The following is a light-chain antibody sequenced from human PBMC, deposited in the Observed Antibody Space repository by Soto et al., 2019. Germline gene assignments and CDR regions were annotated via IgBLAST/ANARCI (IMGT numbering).Light chain of an antibody. V-gene: IGKV3-20*01. CDR2: GAS. CDR3: QQYGVSPRT. Sequence: EIVLTQSPDTLSLSPGERATLSCRASQSVSSSYLAWYQQRPGQAPRLLIYGASSRATGIPDRFSGSGSGTDFTLTITSLGPEDFAVYYCQQYGVSPRTFGQGTKVDIK. J-gene: IGKJ1*01. CDR1: QSVSSSY.